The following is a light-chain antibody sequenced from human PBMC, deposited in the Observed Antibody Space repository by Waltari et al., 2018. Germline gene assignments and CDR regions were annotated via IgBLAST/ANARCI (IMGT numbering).Light chain of an antibody. CDR2: DAS. CDR3: QQRHGSSPGT. CDR1: QSVSNC. Sequence: DIVLTQSPATASLSPGERATLSCRASQSVSNCIVCYQQKPAQPPRLLVDDASNRAAGVPARLSGGGSSTNFTLTISSREPQDYSVYYCQQRHGSSPGTFGQGTKVEIK. V-gene: IGKV3-11*01. J-gene: IGKJ1*01.